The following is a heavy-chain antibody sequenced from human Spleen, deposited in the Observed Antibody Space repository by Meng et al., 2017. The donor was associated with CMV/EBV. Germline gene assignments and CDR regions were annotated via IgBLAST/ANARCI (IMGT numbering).Heavy chain of an antibody. CDR1: GFTFGDYA. Sequence: GESLKISCTASGFTFGDYAMSWVRQAPGKGLEWVGFIRSKTYGGTKEYAASVKGRFTISRDDSKSIAYLQMNSLKTEDTAVYYCTREVVGRYYFGMDVWGQGTTVTVS. CDR3: TREVVGRYYFGMDV. CDR2: IRSKTYGGTK. D-gene: IGHD1-26*01. J-gene: IGHJ6*02. V-gene: IGHV3-49*04.